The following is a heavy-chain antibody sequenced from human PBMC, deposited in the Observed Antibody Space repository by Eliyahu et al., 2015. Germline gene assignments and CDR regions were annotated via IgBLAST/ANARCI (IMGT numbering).Heavy chain of an antibody. D-gene: IGHD6-6*01. CDR1: GFTFSSYE. Sequence: EVQLVESGGGLVQPGGSLRLSCAASGFTFSSYEMNWVRQAPGKGLEWVSYISSSGSTIYYTDSVKGRFTISRDNAKNSLYLQMNSLRAEDTAVYYCARDSRASSSPRRPYFDYWGQGTLVTVSS. J-gene: IGHJ4*02. V-gene: IGHV3-48*03. CDR3: ARDSRASSSPRRPYFDY. CDR2: ISSSGSTI.